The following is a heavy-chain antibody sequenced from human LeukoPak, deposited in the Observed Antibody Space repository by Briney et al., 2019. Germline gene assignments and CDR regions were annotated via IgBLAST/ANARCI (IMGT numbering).Heavy chain of an antibody. V-gene: IGHV4-4*07. CDR3: ARVWAATTYHYGMDV. Sequence: SETLSLTCTVSGGSISSYYWSWIRQPAGKGLEWIGRIYTSGSTNYNPSLKSRVTMSVDTSKNQFSLKLSSVTAADTAVYYCARVWAATTYHYGMDVWGQGTTVTVSS. CDR1: GGSISSYY. CDR2: IYTSGST. J-gene: IGHJ6*02. D-gene: IGHD3/OR15-3a*01.